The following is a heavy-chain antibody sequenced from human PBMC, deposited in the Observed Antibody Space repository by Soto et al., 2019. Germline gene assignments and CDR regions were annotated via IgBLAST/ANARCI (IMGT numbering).Heavy chain of an antibody. D-gene: IGHD4-4*01. CDR3: ARVRDGYSYSYFDY. CDR1: GYTFTSYY. J-gene: IGHJ4*02. V-gene: IGHV1-46*01. CDR2: FNHSGGST. Sequence: QVQLVQSGAEVKKPGASVKVSCKASGYTFTSYYVHWVRQAPGQGLEGMGIFNHSGGSTSYAQKFQGRVTMTMDTSTSTVYMELSSLRSEDTAVYYCARVRDGYSYSYFDYWGQGTLVTVSS.